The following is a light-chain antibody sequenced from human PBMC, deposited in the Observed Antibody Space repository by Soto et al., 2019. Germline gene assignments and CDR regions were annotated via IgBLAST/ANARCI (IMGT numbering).Light chain of an antibody. CDR3: SAYAGRYSVV. Sequence: QSALTQPRSVSGSPGQSVTLSCSGTSNNVGKYNFVSWYQQHPGKAPKLMIYDVTKRPSGVPDRFSASKSGNTASLTISGLQAEDEAYYYCSAYAGRYSVVFGVGTKDTVL. CDR1: SNNVGKYNF. J-gene: IGLJ2*01. V-gene: IGLV2-11*01. CDR2: DVT.